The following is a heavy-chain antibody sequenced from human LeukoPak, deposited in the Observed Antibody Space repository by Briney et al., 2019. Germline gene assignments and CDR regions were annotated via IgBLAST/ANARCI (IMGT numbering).Heavy chain of an antibody. CDR3: AKILDDDYGDY. D-gene: IGHD3-3*01. Sequence: PGGSLRLSCAASGFTFSSYGMHWVRHAPGKGREWVAVIWYDGSNKYYADSVKGRFTTSRDNSKNTLYLQMNSLRAEDTAVYYCAKILDDDYGDYWGQGTLVTVSS. CDR2: IWYDGSNK. J-gene: IGHJ4*02. CDR1: GFTFSSYG. V-gene: IGHV3-33*06.